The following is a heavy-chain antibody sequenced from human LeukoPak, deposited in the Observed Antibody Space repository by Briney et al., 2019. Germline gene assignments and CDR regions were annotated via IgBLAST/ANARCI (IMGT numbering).Heavy chain of an antibody. CDR3: ARGGIRGYSAFDNLDF. J-gene: IGHJ4*02. V-gene: IGHV4-59*01. D-gene: IGHD5-12*01. CDR1: GASINDFY. Sequence: SETLSLTCAVSGASINDFYWTWIRQPPGKGLEWIGYVYYGGSTNYNPSLKSRVSMSVDTSKNQFSLTLTSVTAADTAFYYCARGGIRGYSAFDNLDFWGLGTHVTVSS. CDR2: VYYGGST.